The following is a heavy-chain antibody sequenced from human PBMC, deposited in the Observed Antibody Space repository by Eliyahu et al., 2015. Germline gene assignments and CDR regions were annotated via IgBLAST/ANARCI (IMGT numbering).Heavy chain of an antibody. Sequence: QVQLVESGGGXVQPGRSXRXSCAASGFTFSNYAMHWVRQAPGKGXEWVAVISYDGTYKYYADSVKGRFTISRDSSKNTLYLQMNSLRPEDTAVYYCARDNYCSGAYCYSPWFDPWGQGTLVTVSS. J-gene: IGHJ5*02. V-gene: IGHV3-30*01. D-gene: IGHD2-15*01. CDR1: GFTFSNYA. CDR2: ISYDGTYK. CDR3: ARDNYCSGAYCYSPWFDP.